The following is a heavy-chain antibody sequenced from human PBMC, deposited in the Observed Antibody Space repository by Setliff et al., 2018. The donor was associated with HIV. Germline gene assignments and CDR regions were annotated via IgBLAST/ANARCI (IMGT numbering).Heavy chain of an antibody. V-gene: IGHV1-69*05. J-gene: IGHJ5*02. D-gene: IGHD3-3*01. CDR1: GGTFSSYA. Sequence: ASVKVSCKASGGTFSSYAIYWVRQAPGQGLEWMGGTMPISGTPNYAQKFQGRVTITTDESTSTAYMELSSLRSEDTAVYYCARQLSNSLESWGQGSLVTVSS. CDR3: ARQLSNSLES. CDR2: TMPISGTP.